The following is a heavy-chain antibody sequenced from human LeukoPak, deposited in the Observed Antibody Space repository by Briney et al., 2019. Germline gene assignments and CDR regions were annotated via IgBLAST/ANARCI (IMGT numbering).Heavy chain of an antibody. CDR2: IWPDGSKK. Sequence: GGSLRLSCAASGFIFSHYGLHWVRQAPGKGLEWVAFIWPDGSKKYYADSVKGRFAISRENSKNTVYLQMNDLRTEDTALYFCAKISSSAESNFDYWGQGTLLTVSS. J-gene: IGHJ4*02. D-gene: IGHD6-25*01. CDR3: AKISSSAESNFDY. CDR1: GFIFSHYG. V-gene: IGHV3-30*02.